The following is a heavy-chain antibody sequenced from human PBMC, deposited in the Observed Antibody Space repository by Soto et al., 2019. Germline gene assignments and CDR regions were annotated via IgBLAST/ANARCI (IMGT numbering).Heavy chain of an antibody. D-gene: IGHD3-3*01. CDR1: GGTFSSYA. CDR3: ARDRTHYYDFWSGYYTGYYFDY. CDR2: IIPIFGTA. J-gene: IGHJ4*02. Sequence: ASVKVSCKASGGTFSSYAISWVRQAPGQGLEWMGGIIPIFGTANYAQKFQGRVTITADESTSTAYMELSSLRSEDTAVYYCARDRTHYYDFWSGYYTGYYFDYWGQGTLVTVSS. V-gene: IGHV1-69*13.